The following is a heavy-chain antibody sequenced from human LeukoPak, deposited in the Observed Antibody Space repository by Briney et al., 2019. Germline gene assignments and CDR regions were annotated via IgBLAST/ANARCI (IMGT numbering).Heavy chain of an antibody. CDR1: GFTFSSYA. D-gene: IGHD1-1*01. J-gene: IGHJ4*02. CDR3: ARDEGFEVTGNLDS. Sequence: PGRSLRLSCAASGFTFSSYAMHWVRQAPGKGLEWVAVISYDGSNKYYANSVKGRFTISRDNSKNTLYLQMNSLRAEDTAVYYCARDEGFEVTGNLDSWGQGTLVTVSS. CDR2: ISYDGSNK. V-gene: IGHV3-30*01.